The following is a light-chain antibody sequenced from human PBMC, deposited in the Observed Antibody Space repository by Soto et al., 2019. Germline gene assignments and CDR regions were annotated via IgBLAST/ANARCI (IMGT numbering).Light chain of an antibody. Sequence: QSALTQPASVSGSPGQSITISCTGTSSDVGTYNRASWYQQHPGKAPKLIIYEGSRRPSGVSHRFSGSRSGHTAFLTISGLQADYYSDYYCCSCSYGSSTTLLFGGGTKLTVL. J-gene: IGLJ2*01. V-gene: IGLV2-23*01. CDR1: SSDVGTYNR. CDR3: CSCSYGSSTTLL. CDR2: EGS.